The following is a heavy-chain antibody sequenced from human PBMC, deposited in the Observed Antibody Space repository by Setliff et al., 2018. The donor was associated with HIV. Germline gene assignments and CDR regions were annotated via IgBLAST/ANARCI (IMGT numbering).Heavy chain of an antibody. V-gene: IGHV4-61*09. Sequence: PSETLSLTCTVPGGSISSGSYYWSWIRQPAGKGLEWIGHIYTSGSTNYNPSLKSRVIISIDTSKNQFSLKLFSVTAAVTAVYYCASRRGGGFLAWPDPYFDYWGQGTLVTVSS. CDR1: GGSISSGSYY. D-gene: IGHD3-3*01. CDR2: IYTSGST. CDR3: ASRRGGGFLAWPDPYFDY. J-gene: IGHJ4*02.